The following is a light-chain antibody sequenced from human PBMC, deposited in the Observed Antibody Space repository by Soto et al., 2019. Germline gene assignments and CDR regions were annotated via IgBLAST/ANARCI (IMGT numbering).Light chain of an antibody. V-gene: IGLV1-44*01. CDR2: SNN. Sequence: QLVLTQPPSASGTPGQRVSISCSGSSSNIGSNTVNWYQHLPGTAPKLLIYSNNQRPSGVPDRFSGSKSDTSASLAISGLQSDDEGDYYCASWEDSPKGYVLGTGTKLTVL. CDR1: SSNIGSNT. J-gene: IGLJ1*01. CDR3: ASWEDSPKGYV.